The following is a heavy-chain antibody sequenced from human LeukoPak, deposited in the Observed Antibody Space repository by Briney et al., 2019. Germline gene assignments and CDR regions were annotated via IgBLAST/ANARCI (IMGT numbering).Heavy chain of an antibody. Sequence: QKLQGRVTMTRNTSISTAYMELSSLRSEDTAVYYCARERAAAGQENWFDPWGQGTLVTVSS. J-gene: IGHJ5*02. V-gene: IGHV1-8*01. CDR3: ARERAAAGQENWFDP. D-gene: IGHD6-13*01.